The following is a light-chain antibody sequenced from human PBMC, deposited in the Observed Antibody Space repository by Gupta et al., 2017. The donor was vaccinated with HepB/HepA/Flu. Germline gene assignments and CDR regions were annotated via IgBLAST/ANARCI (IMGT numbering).Light chain of an antibody. CDR2: GAS. J-gene: IGKJ4*01. CDR1: QCVSSN. V-gene: IGKV3-15*01. CDR3: QQYNNWPPILT. Sequence: EIVMTQSPATLSVSPGERATLSCRASQCVSSNLAWYQQKPGQAPRLLIYGASTRATGIPARFSGSGSGTEFTLTISSLQSEDFAVYYCQQYNNWPPILTFGGGTKVEIK.